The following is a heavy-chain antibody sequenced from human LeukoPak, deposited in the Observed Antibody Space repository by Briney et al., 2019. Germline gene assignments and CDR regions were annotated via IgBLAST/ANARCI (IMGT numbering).Heavy chain of an antibody. CDR3: AKRGVVIRVILVGFHKEAYYFDS. CDR2: ISDSGGRT. CDR1: GITLSNYG. D-gene: IGHD3-22*01. V-gene: IGHV3-23*01. Sequence: GGSLRLSCAVSGITLSNYGMSWVRQAPGKGLEWVAGISDSGGRTNYADSVKGRFTISRDNPKNTLYMQMNSLRAEDMAVYFCAKRGVVIRVILVGFHKEAYYFDSWGQGALVTVSS. J-gene: IGHJ4*02.